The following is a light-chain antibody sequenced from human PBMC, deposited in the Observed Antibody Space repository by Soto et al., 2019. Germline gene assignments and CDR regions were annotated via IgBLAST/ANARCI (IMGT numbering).Light chain of an antibody. CDR1: XXXXGGYNY. Sequence: QSALTQPRSVSGSPGQSVTIXCXXXXXXXGGYNYVSWYQHHPGKAPKLIIYDVIQRPSGVPDRFSGSKSGNTASLTISGLQADDEADYYCCSYAGSSSTFVFGGGTKLTVL. J-gene: IGLJ2*01. CDR2: DVI. CDR3: CSYAGSSSTFV. V-gene: IGLV2-11*01.